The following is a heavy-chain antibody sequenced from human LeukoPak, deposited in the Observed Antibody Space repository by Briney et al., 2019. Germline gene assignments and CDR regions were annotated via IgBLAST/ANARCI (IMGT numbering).Heavy chain of an antibody. D-gene: IGHD3-10*01. CDR1: GFTFSSYG. CDR3: AREMSYYNSGTYYNSFDY. V-gene: IGHV3-30*02. J-gene: IGHJ4*02. Sequence: GGSLRLSCAASGFTFSSYGMHWVRQAPGKGLEWVAFIRYDGSNKYYADSVKGRFTISRDNSKNTLYLQMNSLRTEDTAVYYCAREMSYYNSGTYYNSFDYWGQGTLVTVSS. CDR2: IRYDGSNK.